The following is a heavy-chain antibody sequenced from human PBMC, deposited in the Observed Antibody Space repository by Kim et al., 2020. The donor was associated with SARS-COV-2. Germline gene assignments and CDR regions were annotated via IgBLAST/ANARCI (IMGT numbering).Heavy chain of an antibody. CDR2: INAGNGNT. V-gene: IGHV1-3*01. D-gene: IGHD3-22*01. CDR3: ARGPADYYDSSGYYFD. J-gene: IGHJ4*02. CDR1: GYTFTSYA. Sequence: ASVKVSCKASGYTFTSYAMHWVRQAPGQRLEWMGWINAGNGNTKYSQKFQGRVTITRDTSASTAYMELSSLRSEYTAVYYCARGPADYYDSSGYYFDWGQGTLVTVSS.